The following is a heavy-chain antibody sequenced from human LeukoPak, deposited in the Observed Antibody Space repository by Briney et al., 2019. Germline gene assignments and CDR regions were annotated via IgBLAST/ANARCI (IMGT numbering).Heavy chain of an antibody. CDR3: ARKIQLWSQSNYYYYGMDV. V-gene: IGHV3-21*01. CDR2: ISSSSRNI. CDR1: GFTFSSYS. Sequence: KTGGSLRLSCAASGFTFSSYSMRWVGQAPGKGLEGGSSISSSSRNIYYADSVKGRFTISRDNAKNSLYLQMNSLRAEDTAVYYCARKIQLWSQSNYYYYGMDVWGQGTPVTVSS. D-gene: IGHD5-18*01. J-gene: IGHJ6*02.